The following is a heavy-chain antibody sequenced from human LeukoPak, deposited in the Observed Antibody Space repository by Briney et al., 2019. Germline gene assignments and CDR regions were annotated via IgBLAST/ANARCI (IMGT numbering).Heavy chain of an antibody. J-gene: IGHJ4*02. CDR2: IYSDAST. CDR3: ARGGATALEY. CDR1: GFTVSTDY. D-gene: IGHD4/OR15-4a*01. Sequence: GGSLRLSCAASGFTVSTDYMSWVRQAPGKGLEWVSVIYSDASTYNADSAKGRFTISRDNTKNTLSLQMTSLRAARTAAYYCARGGATALEYWGQGTLFTASS. V-gene: IGHV3-66*01.